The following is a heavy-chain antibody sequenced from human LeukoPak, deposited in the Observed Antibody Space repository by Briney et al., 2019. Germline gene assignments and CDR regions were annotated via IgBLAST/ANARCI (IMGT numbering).Heavy chain of an antibody. D-gene: IGHD1/OR15-1a*01. CDR3: ARASGGTSFDY. J-gene: IGHJ4*02. CDR2: IYYSGST. CDR1: GGSINNYY. Sequence: PSETLSLTCTVSGGSINNYYWSWIRQPPGKGLEWIGYIYYSGSTNYNPSLKSRVTISVDTSKNQFSLKLSSVTAADTAVYYCARASGGTSFDYWGQGTLVTVSS. V-gene: IGHV4-59*08.